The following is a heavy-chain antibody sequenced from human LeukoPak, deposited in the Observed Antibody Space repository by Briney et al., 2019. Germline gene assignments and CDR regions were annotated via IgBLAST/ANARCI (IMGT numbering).Heavy chain of an antibody. J-gene: IGHJ4*02. V-gene: IGHV1-18*01. Sequence: ASVKVSCKASGYTFTSYGISWVRQAPGQGLEWMGWISAYNGNTNYAQKLQGRVTMTTDTSTSTAYMELRSLRSEDTAVYYCARSQQLPTPLDYWGQGTLVTVSS. CDR1: GYTFTSYG. CDR2: ISAYNGNT. CDR3: ARSQQLPTPLDY. D-gene: IGHD6-13*01.